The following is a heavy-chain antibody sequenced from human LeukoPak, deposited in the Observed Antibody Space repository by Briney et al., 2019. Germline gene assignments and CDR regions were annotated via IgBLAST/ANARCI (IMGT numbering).Heavy chain of an antibody. CDR1: GFTFSSYG. D-gene: IGHD6-13*01. V-gene: IGHV3-30*02. CDR2: IRYDGSNK. Sequence: PGGSLRLSCAASGFTFSSYGMHWVRQAPGKGLEWVAFIRYDGSNKYYADSVKGRFTISRDNSKNTLYLQMNSLRAEDTAVYYCAREGGIAAALTPAPFDYWGQGTLVTVSS. J-gene: IGHJ4*02. CDR3: AREGGIAAALTPAPFDY.